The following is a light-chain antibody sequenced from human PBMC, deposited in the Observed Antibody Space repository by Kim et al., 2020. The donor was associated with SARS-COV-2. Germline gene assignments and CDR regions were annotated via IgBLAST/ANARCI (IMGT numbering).Light chain of an antibody. CDR2: TAS. V-gene: IGKV1-39*01. CDR3: QQSNTLPLT. J-gene: IGKJ4*01. CDR1: QSISRY. Sequence: ASVGDRVTITCRASQSISRYINWYQQKPGKAPKLLIYTASRLQSGVPSRFSGSGSGTDFTLTISSLQPADFATYYCQQSNTLPLTFGGGTKVDIK.